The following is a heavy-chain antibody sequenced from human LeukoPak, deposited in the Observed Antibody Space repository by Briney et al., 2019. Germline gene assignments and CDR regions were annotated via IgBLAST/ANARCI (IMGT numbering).Heavy chain of an antibody. V-gene: IGHV3-23*01. J-gene: IGHJ2*01. D-gene: IGHD1-1*01. CDR2: LIGSDGDT. CDR1: GFSISTHA. CDR3: ARDAATIGTYWYFDL. Sequence: GGSLRLSCAASGFSISTHAVRWVRQAPGKGLEWVSTLIGSDGDTYYADSVKGRFTISRDNAKLSLFLQMNSLRDEDTAVYYCARDAATIGTYWYFDLWGRGTLVTVSS.